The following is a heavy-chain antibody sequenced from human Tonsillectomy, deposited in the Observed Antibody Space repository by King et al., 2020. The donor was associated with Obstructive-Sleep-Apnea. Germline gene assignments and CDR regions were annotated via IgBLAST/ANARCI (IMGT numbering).Heavy chain of an antibody. Sequence: QLVQSGAEVKKPGESLKISCKGSGYSFSSYWIGWVRQMPGKGLEWMGIIYPGDSDTRYSPSFQGQVTISVDKSISTAYLQWSSLKASDTAMYYCARSSSVLLWFGGPFDYWGQGTLVTVSS. J-gene: IGHJ4*02. CDR1: GYSFSSYW. CDR3: ARSSSVLLWFGGPFDY. D-gene: IGHD3-10*01. V-gene: IGHV5-51*01. CDR2: IYPGDSDT.